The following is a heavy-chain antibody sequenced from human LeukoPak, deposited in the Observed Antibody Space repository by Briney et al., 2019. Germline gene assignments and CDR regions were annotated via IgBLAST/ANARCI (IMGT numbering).Heavy chain of an antibody. V-gene: IGHV3-21*01. J-gene: IGHJ5*02. CDR1: GFTFSSYS. CDR2: ISSSSSCI. CDR3: ARDDSEWGGATQHWFDP. Sequence: GGSLRLSCAASGFTFSSYSMNWVRQAPGKGLEWVSSISSSSSCIYYADSVKGRFTISRDNAKNSLYLQMNSLRAEDTAVYYCARDDSEWGGATQHWFDPWGQGTLVTVSS. D-gene: IGHD1-26*01.